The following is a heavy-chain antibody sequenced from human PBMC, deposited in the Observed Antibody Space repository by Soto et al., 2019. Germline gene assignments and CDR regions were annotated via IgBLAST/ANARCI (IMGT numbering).Heavy chain of an antibody. CDR3: VKGRWLHPYWYFDL. CDR1: GFTFSSYA. Sequence: GGSLRLSCAASGFTFSSYAMSWVRQAPGKGLEWVSAISGSGGSTYYADSVKGRFTISRDNSKSTLYLQMNSLRAEDTAVYYCVKGRWLHPYWYFDLWGRGTLVTVSS. J-gene: IGHJ2*01. CDR2: ISGSGGST. D-gene: IGHD5-12*01. V-gene: IGHV3-23*01.